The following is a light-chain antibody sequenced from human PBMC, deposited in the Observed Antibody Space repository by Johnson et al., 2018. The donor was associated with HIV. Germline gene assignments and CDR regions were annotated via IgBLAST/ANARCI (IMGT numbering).Light chain of an antibody. J-gene: IGLJ1*01. CDR2: KDN. CDR1: SSTVGNNF. CDR3: GTWDTSLSAGGV. V-gene: IGLV1-51*02. Sequence: QSVLTQPPSVSAAPGQKVTISCSGSSSTVGNNFVSWYQVLPGTAPKLLIYKDNERPSGIPDRFSGSKSGTSATLGITGLQTGDEADYYCGTWDTSLSAGGVFGTGTKVTVL.